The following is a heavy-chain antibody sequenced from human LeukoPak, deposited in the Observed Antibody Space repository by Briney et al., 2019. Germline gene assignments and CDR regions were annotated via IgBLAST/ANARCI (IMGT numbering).Heavy chain of an antibody. CDR2: IYYSGST. J-gene: IGHJ4*02. CDR1: GGSISGGGYY. V-gene: IGHV4-31*03. Sequence: SQTLSLTCTVSGGSISGGGYYWSWIRQHPGKGLEWIGYIYYSGSTYYNPSLKSRVTISVDTSKNQFSLKLSSVTAADTAVYYCARWRYYDSSGYSQTFDYWGQGTLVTVSS. D-gene: IGHD3-22*01. CDR3: ARWRYYDSSGYSQTFDY.